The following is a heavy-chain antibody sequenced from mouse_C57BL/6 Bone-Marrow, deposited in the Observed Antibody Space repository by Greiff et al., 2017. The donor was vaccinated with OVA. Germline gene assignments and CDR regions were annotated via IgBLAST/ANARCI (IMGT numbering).Heavy chain of an antibody. CDR2: LLPGSGST. Sequence: VQLQQSGAELMKPGASVKLSCKATGYTFTGYWIEWVKQRPGPGLEWIGELLPGSGSTNYNEKFKGKATFTADTSSNTAYMQRSSPASEDSANYCGAKGGLRRRYFDVWGTGTTVTVSS. CDR1: GYTFTGYW. J-gene: IGHJ1*03. D-gene: IGHD2-2*01. V-gene: IGHV1-9*01. CDR3: AKGGLRRRYFDV.